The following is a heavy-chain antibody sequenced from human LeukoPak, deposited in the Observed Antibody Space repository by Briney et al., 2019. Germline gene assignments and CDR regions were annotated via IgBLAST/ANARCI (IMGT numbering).Heavy chain of an antibody. V-gene: IGHV3-30*18. Sequence: GGSLRLSCEASGYTFSSYALTWVRQAPGKGLEWVAVISFDGSDKYYADSVKGRFTISRDNSKNTVYLQMNSLRAEDTAVYYCAKDTQLAQWLVDYWGQGTVVTVTS. CDR1: GYTFSSYA. J-gene: IGHJ4*02. D-gene: IGHD6-19*01. CDR2: ISFDGSDK. CDR3: AKDTQLAQWLVDY.